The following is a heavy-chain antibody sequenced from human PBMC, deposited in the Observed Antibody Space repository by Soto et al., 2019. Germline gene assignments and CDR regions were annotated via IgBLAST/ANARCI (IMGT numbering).Heavy chain of an antibody. V-gene: IGHV3-30-3*01. CDR3: ARDGKSAAGLLPYYYYYYYGMDV. J-gene: IGHJ6*02. CDR1: GFTFSSYA. CDR2: ISYDGSNK. Sequence: VGSLRLSCAASGFTFSSYAMHWVRQAPGKGLEWVAVISYDGSNKYYADSVKGRFTISRDNSKNTLYLQMNSLRAEDTAVYYCARDGKSAAGLLPYYYYYYYGMDVWGQGTTVTVSS. D-gene: IGHD6-13*01.